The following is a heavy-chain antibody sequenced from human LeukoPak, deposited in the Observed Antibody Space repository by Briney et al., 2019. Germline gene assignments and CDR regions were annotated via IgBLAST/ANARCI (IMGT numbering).Heavy chain of an antibody. Sequence: SETLSLTCTVSGGSISSHYWSWIRQPPGKGLEWIGYISYIGSTNYNPSLKSRVTISVDTSKNQFSLKLSSVTAADTAVYYCARQTRADYDSSGYCLDYWGQGTLVTVSS. V-gene: IGHV4-59*08. CDR2: ISYIGST. CDR3: ARQTRADYDSSGYCLDY. J-gene: IGHJ4*02. CDR1: GGSISSHY. D-gene: IGHD3-22*01.